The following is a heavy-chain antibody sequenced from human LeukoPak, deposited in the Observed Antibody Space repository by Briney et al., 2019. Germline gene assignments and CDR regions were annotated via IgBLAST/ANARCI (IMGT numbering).Heavy chain of an antibody. CDR1: GGPINSGNYY. V-gene: IGHV4-31*02. CDR3: ARGGSYGSFDY. J-gene: IGHJ4*02. Sequence: SETLSLTCTVSGGPINSGNYYWGWIRQYPEKGLQWIANIHHGGTTYYNPSLKSRVTISIDTSKKQFSLMLTSVTAADPAVYYCARGGSYGSFDYWGQGILVTVSS. D-gene: IGHD3-16*01. CDR2: IHHGGTT.